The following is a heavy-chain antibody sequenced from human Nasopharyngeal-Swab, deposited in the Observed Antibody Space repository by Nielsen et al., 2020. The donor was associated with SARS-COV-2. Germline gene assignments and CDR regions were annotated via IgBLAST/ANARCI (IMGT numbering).Heavy chain of an antibody. CDR3: ARVGTLVMEYQLLMESDY. Sequence: SVKVSCKASGGTFSSYAISWVRQATGQGLEWMGGIIPIFGTANYAQKLQGRVTMTTDTSTSTAYMELRSLRSDDTAVYYCARVGTLVMEYQLLMESDYWGQGTLVTVSS. CDR2: IIPIFGTA. J-gene: IGHJ4*02. D-gene: IGHD2-2*01. V-gene: IGHV1-69*05. CDR1: GGTFSSYA.